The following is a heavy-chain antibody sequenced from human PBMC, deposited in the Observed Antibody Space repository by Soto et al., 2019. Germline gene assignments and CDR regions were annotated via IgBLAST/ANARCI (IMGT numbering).Heavy chain of an antibody. CDR2: ISAYNGNT. CDR3: ARANYFESSGPFDY. J-gene: IGHJ4*02. D-gene: IGHD3-22*01. Sequence: ASVKVSCKASGYTFTSYGISWVRQAPGQGLEWMGWISAYNGNTNYAQKLQGRVTMTTDTSTSTAYMELRSLRSDDTAVYYCARANYFESSGPFDYWGPGTLVTVSS. V-gene: IGHV1-18*01. CDR1: GYTFTSYG.